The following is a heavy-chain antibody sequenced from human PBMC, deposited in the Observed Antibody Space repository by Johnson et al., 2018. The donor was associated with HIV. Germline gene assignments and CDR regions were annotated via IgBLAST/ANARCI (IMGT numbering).Heavy chain of an antibody. CDR2: IRFDGSNK. V-gene: IGHV3-30*02. D-gene: IGHD6-13*01. CDR1: GFTFSSYG. CDR3: ASPLEAAAGPMDAFDI. J-gene: IGHJ3*02. Sequence: QVQLVESGGGVVQPGGSLRLSCAASGFTFSSYGMHWVRQAPGKGLEWVAFIRFDGSNKYYADSVKGRFTISRDNSKNTLYLQMNSLRAEDTAVYYCASPLEAAAGPMDAFDIGGQGTMVTVSS.